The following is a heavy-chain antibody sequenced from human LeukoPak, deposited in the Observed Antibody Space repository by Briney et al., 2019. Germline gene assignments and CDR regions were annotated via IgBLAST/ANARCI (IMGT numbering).Heavy chain of an antibody. CDR3: AKDRYSYAFEYSDS. J-gene: IGHJ4*02. CDR1: GFTFSSYG. D-gene: IGHD5-18*01. CDR2: ISNDGSKK. V-gene: IGHV3-30*18. Sequence: GGSLRLSCAASGFTFSSYGMHWVRQAPGKGLDWVAVISNDGSKKYYTDSVKGRFTISRDNSKNTLSLQVSSLRTEDTAVYYCAKDRYSYAFEYSDSWGQGTLVTVSS.